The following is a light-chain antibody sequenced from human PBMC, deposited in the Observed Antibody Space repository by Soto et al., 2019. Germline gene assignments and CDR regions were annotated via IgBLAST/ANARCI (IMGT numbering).Light chain of an antibody. CDR2: SAS. V-gene: IGKV3-15*01. J-gene: IGKJ5*01. CDR3: QQYGSSPPIT. CDR1: QSVSSK. Sequence: EIVMTQSPATLSVSAGERATLSCRASQSVSSKLAWYQQRPGQAPRLLIYSASTRATGIPARFSGSGSGTEFTLTISSLQSEDFAVYYCQQYGSSPPITFGQGTRLEIK.